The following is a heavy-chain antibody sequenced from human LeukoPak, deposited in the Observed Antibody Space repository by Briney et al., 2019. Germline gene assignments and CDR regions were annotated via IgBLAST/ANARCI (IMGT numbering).Heavy chain of an antibody. Sequence: GGSLRLSCAASGFTFSSYGMHWVRQAPGKGLEWVAFIRYDGSNKYYADSEKGRFTISRDNSKNTLYLQMNSLKTEDTAVYYCTRRNVLLWFGLDYWGQGTLVTVSS. CDR3: TRRNVLLWFGLDY. CDR1: GFTFSSYG. D-gene: IGHD3-10*01. V-gene: IGHV3-30*02. CDR2: IRYDGSNK. J-gene: IGHJ4*02.